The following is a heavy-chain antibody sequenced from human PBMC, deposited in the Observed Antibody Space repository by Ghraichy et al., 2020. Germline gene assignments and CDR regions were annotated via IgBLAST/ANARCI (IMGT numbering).Heavy chain of an antibody. CDR2: IKQDGIEK. D-gene: IGHD3-10*01. J-gene: IGHJ4*01. Sequence: GGSLRLSCAASGFTFSSSWMAWVRQAPGKGPEWVANIKQDGIEKHYADSVRGRFTISRDNAKDSLYLQMNSLRAEDTAVYYCAKDSAGALDYWGHGTLVTVSS. CDR3: AKDSAGALDY. V-gene: IGHV3-7*03. CDR1: GFTFSSSW.